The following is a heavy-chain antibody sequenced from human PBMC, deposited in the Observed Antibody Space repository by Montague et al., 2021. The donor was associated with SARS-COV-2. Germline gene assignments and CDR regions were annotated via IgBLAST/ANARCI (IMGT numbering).Heavy chain of an antibody. J-gene: IGHJ6*03. CDR2: INHGGST. CDR3: ARLRDGVVPSPILGVGPCYSYYYTDV. D-gene: IGHD3-10*01. V-gene: IGHV4-34*01. Sequence: SETLSLTCAVHGTSFSGYYWNWIRQPPGKGLEWIGEINHGGSTKYSPSLKSRLTIPADTSKNQFSLKLTSVAAADTAVYYCARLRDGVVPSPILGVGPCYSYYYTDVWGRGTTVTVSS. CDR1: GTSFSGYY.